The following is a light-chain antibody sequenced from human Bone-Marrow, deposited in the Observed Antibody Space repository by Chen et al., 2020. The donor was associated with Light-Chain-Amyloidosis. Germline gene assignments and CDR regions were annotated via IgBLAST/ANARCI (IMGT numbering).Light chain of an antibody. Sequence: SYELPQPPSVPVSPGPTARLTCSGDDLPTKYAYWYQQKRGQAPVLVIHRDTERPSGISERFSGSSSGTTATLTISGVQAEDEADYHCQSADSSGTYEVIFGGGTKLTVL. CDR1: DLPTKY. CDR3: QSADSSGTYEVI. CDR2: RDT. V-gene: IGLV3-25*03. J-gene: IGLJ2*01.